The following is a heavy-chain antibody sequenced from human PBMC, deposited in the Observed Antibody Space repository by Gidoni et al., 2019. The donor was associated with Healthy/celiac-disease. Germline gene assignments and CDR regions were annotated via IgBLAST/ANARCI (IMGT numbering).Heavy chain of an antibody. CDR3: ARLVGDYYDSSDYYYYGMDV. CDR2: ISSSSSYI. Sequence: EVQLVESGGGLVKPGGSLRLSCAASGFTFSSYIMNWVRQAPGKGLEWVSSISSSSSYIYYADSVKGRFTISRDNAKNSLYLQMNSLRAEDTAVYYCARLVGDYYDSSDYYYYGMDVWGQGTTVTVSS. CDR1: GFTFSSYI. V-gene: IGHV3-21*01. D-gene: IGHD3-22*01. J-gene: IGHJ6*02.